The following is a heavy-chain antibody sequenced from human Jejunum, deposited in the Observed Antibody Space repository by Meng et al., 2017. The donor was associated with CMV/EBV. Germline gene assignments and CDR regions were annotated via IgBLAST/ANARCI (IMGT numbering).Heavy chain of an antibody. V-gene: IGHV3-74*01. CDR3: ARGATGGSYRFDF. Sequence: SGFSLTPYCMHWPRKAPGQGLVGVSRINGDGRSPTYAASVKGRFTISRDNAMNTLYLQMNSLRVEDTAVYYCARGATGGSYRFDFWGHGTLVTVSS. J-gene: IGHJ4*01. CDR1: GFSLTPYC. CDR2: INGDGRSP. D-gene: IGHD1-26*01.